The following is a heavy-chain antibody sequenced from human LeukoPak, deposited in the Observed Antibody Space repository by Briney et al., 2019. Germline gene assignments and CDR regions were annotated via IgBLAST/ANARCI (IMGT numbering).Heavy chain of an antibody. J-gene: IGHJ4*02. Sequence: PGRSLRLSCTVSGFPFTDYVIHWVRQAPGKGLEWVAVTSADESIKIYNDSVRGRFTISRDNSKNIQYLQMNSVRVEDTAVYYCASDPVLGAPDYLDYWGRGTLVTVSS. D-gene: IGHD1-26*01. CDR2: TSADESIK. V-gene: IGHV3-30-3*01. CDR3: ASDPVLGAPDYLDY. CDR1: GFPFTDYV.